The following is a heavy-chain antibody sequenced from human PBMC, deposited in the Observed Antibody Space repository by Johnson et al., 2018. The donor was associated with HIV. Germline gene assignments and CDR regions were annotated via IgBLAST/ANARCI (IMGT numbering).Heavy chain of an antibody. CDR2: ISYDGSNK. CDR3: ARLGRLGGLSRVLDI. J-gene: IGHJ3*02. D-gene: IGHD6-19*01. Sequence: QMQLVESGGGVVQPGRSLRLSCAASGFTFSSYAMHWVRQAPGKGLEWVAVISYDGSNKYYADSVKGRFTISRDNSKNTLYLQMNSLRAEDTAVYYCARLGRLGGLSRVLDIWGQGTMVTVSS. CDR1: GFTFSSYA. V-gene: IGHV3-30*04.